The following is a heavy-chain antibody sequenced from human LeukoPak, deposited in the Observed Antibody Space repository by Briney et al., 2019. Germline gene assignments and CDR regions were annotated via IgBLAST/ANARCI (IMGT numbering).Heavy chain of an antibody. CDR3: ARAHFIQLWQFDY. Sequence: SETLSLTCAVYGGSFSGYYWSWIRQPPGKGLEWIGEIYHSGSTNYNPSLKSRVTISVDKSKNQFSLKLSSVTAADTAVYYCARAHFIQLWQFDYWGQGTLVTVSS. D-gene: IGHD5-18*01. J-gene: IGHJ4*02. V-gene: IGHV4-34*01. CDR2: IYHSGST. CDR1: GGSFSGYY.